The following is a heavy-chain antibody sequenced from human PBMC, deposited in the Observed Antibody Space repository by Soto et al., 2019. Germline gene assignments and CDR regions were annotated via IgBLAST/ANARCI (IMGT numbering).Heavy chain of an antibody. Sequence: GAAVKVSCKASGYTFTGYYMHWVRQAPGQGLEWMGWINPNSGGTNYAQKFQGRVTMTRDTSISTADMELSRLRSDDTAVYYCPAVFWSGPYGMDLWGQRTTVPVPS. J-gene: IGHJ6*02. CDR2: INPNSGGT. CDR1: GYTFTGYY. V-gene: IGHV1-2*02. D-gene: IGHD3-3*01. CDR3: PAVFWSGPYGMDL.